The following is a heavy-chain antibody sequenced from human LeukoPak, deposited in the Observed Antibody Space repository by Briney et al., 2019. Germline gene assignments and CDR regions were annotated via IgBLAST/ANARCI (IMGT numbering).Heavy chain of an antibody. V-gene: IGHV4-39*01. CDR1: GGSISSSSYY. D-gene: IGHD6-13*01. J-gene: IGHJ4*02. CDR2: IYYSGST. CDR3: ASRDEYSSSWYAFDY. Sequence: SETLSLTCTVSGGSISSSSYYWGWIRQPPGKGLEWIGCIYYSGSTYYNPSLKSRVTISVDTSKNQFSLKLSSVTAADTAVYYCASRDEYSSSWYAFDYWGQGTLVTVSS.